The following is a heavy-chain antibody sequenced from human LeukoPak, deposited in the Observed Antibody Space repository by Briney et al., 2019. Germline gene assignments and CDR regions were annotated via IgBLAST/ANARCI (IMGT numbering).Heavy chain of an antibody. CDR3: ARVKPYYYYGMDV. Sequence: SETLSLTCAVYGGSFSGCYWSWIRQPPGKGLEWIGEINHSGSTNYNPSLKSRVTISVDTSKNQFSLKLSSVTAADTAVYYCARVKPYYYYGMDVWGQGTTVTVSS. CDR2: INHSGST. CDR1: GGSFSGCY. J-gene: IGHJ6*02. V-gene: IGHV4-34*01.